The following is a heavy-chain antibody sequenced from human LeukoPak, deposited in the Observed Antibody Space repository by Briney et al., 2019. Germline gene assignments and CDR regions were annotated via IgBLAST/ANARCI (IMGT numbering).Heavy chain of an antibody. Sequence: GGSLRFSCAASGFTFSSYAMSWVRQAPGKGLEWVSAISGSGGGTYYADSVKGRFTISRDNAKNSLYLQMNSLRAEDTAVYYCARDRRYCSSTSCYYYYYGMDVWGQGTTVIVSS. CDR3: ARDRRYCSSTSCYYYYYGMDV. CDR2: ISGSGGGT. D-gene: IGHD2-2*01. CDR1: GFTFSSYA. V-gene: IGHV3-23*01. J-gene: IGHJ6*02.